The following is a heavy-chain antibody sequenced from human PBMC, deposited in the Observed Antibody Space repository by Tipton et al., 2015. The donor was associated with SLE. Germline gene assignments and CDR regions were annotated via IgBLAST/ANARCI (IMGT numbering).Heavy chain of an antibody. CDR1: GGSISSYY. CDR3: ARHVPSYCGGDCAHFDD. CDR2: AFYSGTT. V-gene: IGHV4-59*08. J-gene: IGHJ4*02. Sequence: TLSLTCSVSGGSISSYYWSWIRQPPGKGLEWIGYAFYSGTTDSNPSLKSRVTMSIDTSKNQFSLRRSSVTAADTAIYYCARHVPSYCGGDCAHFDDWGQGTLVTVSS. D-gene: IGHD2-21*01.